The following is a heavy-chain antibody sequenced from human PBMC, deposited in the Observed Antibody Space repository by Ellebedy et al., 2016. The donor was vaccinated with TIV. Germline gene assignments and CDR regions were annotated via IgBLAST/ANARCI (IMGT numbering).Heavy chain of an antibody. J-gene: IGHJ3*02. CDR1: GYTFTSYD. CDR2: MNPNSGNT. D-gene: IGHD1-26*01. CDR3: ASNLLVGATTDDAFDI. Sequence: AASVKVSCKASGYTFTSYDINWVRQATGQGLEWMGWMNPNSGNTGYAQKFQGRVTMTRNTSISTAYMELSSLRSEDTAVYYCASNLLVGATTDDAFDIWGQGTMVTVSS. V-gene: IGHV1-8*01.